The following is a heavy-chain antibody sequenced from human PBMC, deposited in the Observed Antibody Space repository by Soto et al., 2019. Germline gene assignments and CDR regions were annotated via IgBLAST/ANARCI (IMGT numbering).Heavy chain of an antibody. CDR2: VNPSGGHT. CDR1: GDTFTDYY. Sequence: QVQLMQSAAEVKKRGASVKVSYKASGDTFTDYYIHWVRQAPGQGLEWMGTVNPSGGHTTYAQHFLGRVTMTRDTSTSTLYMELTSLTADDTAVYYCARGGHVVVVTAALDYWGQGTLVTVSS. V-gene: IGHV1-46*01. CDR3: ARGGHVVVVTAALDY. D-gene: IGHD2-21*02. J-gene: IGHJ4*02.